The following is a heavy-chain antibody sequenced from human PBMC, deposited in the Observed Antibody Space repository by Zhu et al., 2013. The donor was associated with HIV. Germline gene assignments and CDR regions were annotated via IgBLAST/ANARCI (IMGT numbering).Heavy chain of an antibody. D-gene: IGHD3-3*01. V-gene: IGHV1-24*01. Sequence: QVQLVQSGAEVKKPGASVKVSCKVSGYTLTELSMHWVRQAPGKGLEWMGGFDPEDGETIYAQKLQGRVTMTTDTSTSTAYMELRSLRSDDTAVYYCARDTGRYYDFGSGYNAYDYWGQGTLVTVSS. CDR2: FDPEDGET. CDR3: ARDTGRYYDFGSGYNAYDY. J-gene: IGHJ4*02. CDR1: GYTLTELS.